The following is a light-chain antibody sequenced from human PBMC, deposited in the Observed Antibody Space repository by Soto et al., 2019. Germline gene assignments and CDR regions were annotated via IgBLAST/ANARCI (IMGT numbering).Light chain of an antibody. CDR3: SSYAGTNNVV. CDR2: EVS. J-gene: IGLJ2*01. CDR1: SSDVGYYNY. V-gene: IGLV2-8*01. Sequence: QSALTQPPSASGSPGQSVTISCTGSSSDVGYYNYVSWYQQHPGKAPKLMIYEVSTRPSGVPDRFSGSKSGNTASLTVSGLQAEDEADYYCSSYAGTNNVVFGGGTKLTVL.